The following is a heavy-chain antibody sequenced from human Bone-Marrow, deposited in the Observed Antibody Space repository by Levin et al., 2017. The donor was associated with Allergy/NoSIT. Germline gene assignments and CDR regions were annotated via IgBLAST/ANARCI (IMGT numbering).Heavy chain of an antibody. D-gene: IGHD1-26*01. Sequence: PGGSLRLSCAASGFTFSSYNMNWVRQAPGKGLEWVSSISTSSSSIYYADSVKGRFTISRDNAKNSLFLQMNSLRAEDTAVYYCAKKSPSGSYFGYYFDYWGQGTLVTVSS. CDR2: ISTSSSSI. CDR3: AKKSPSGSYFGYYFDY. J-gene: IGHJ4*02. CDR1: GFTFSSYN. V-gene: IGHV3-21*01.